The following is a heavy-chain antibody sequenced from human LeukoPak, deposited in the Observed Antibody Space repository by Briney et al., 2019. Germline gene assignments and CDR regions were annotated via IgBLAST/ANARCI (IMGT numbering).Heavy chain of an antibody. CDR2: INSDGSST. CDR3: ARGPKYSENWYGLDV. J-gene: IGHJ6*02. CDR1: GFTFSSHW. V-gene: IGHV3-74*01. Sequence: QPGVSPRLSCAASGFTFSSHWMHWVRQAPGKGLVWVSRINSDGSSTGYADSVKGRFTISRDNAKNTLYLQMSGLRAEDTAVYFCARGPKYSENWYGLDVWGQGTTVTVSS. D-gene: IGHD1-1*01.